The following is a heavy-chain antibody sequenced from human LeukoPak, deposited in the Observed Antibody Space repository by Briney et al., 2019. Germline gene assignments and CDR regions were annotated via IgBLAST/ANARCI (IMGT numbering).Heavy chain of an antibody. Sequence: GGSLRLSCAASGFTFSSYSMNWVRQAPGKGLEWVSSISSSSSYIYYAYSVKGRFTISRDNAKNSLYLQMNSLRAEDTAVYYCARGATTVTTRLDYWGQGTLVTVSS. J-gene: IGHJ4*02. CDR2: ISSSSSYI. D-gene: IGHD4-17*01. V-gene: IGHV3-21*01. CDR1: GFTFSSYS. CDR3: ARGATTVTTRLDY.